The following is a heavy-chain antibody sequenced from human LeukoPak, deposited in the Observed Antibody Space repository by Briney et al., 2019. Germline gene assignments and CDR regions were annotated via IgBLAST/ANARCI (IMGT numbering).Heavy chain of an antibody. Sequence: GGSLRLSCAASGFTFSSYGMHWVRQAPGKGLEWVAFIRYDGSNKYYADSVKGRFTISRDNAKNSLYLQMNSLRAEDTAVYYCARIGGSSSFTGLGAFDIWGQGTMVTASS. J-gene: IGHJ3*02. CDR3: ARIGGSSSFTGLGAFDI. V-gene: IGHV3-30*02. CDR2: IRYDGSNK. CDR1: GFTFSSYG. D-gene: IGHD6-13*01.